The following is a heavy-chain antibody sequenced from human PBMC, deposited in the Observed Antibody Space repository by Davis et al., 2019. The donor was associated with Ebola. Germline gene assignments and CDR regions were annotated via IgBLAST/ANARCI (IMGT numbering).Heavy chain of an antibody. CDR2: IKTDGTEG. D-gene: IGHD3-3*01. J-gene: IGHJ6*02. CDR3: ARRLRFLPSAYYYYGMDV. CDR1: GFTFSSYS. V-gene: IGHV3-7*03. Sequence: GESLKISCAASGFTFSSYSMNWVRQAPGKGLEWVANIKTDGTEGYYADSVKGRFTISRDNAKNSLYLQMNSLRAEDTAVYYCARRLRFLPSAYYYYGMDVWGQGTTVTVSS.